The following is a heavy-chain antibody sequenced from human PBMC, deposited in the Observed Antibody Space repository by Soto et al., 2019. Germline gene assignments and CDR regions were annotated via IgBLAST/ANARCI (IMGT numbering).Heavy chain of an antibody. CDR2: IYYSGYT. Sequence: QVLLQESGPGLVKPSQTLSLTCTVSGDSFSSADYNWSWIRQPPGKGLEWIGYIYYSGYTYKNPSLKSRLTMSVGPSKNPFSLKLSSVTAADTAVSYCARSSDYVAVDSWGQGTLVTVS. J-gene: IGHJ4*02. CDR1: GDSFSSADYN. D-gene: IGHD4-17*01. V-gene: IGHV4-30-4*01. CDR3: ARSSDYVAVDS.